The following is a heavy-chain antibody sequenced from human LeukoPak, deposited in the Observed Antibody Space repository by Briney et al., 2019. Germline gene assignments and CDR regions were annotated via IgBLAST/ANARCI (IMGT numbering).Heavy chain of an antibody. D-gene: IGHD3-9*01. Sequence: SETLSLTCAVYGGSFSGYYWGWIRQPPGKGLEWIGSIHYSARIYYNPSLTSRVTISVDTSKNQFSLKLRSVTAADTAVYYCAREGLRGRRYHDILTGPDWFDPWGQGTLVTVSS. CDR3: AREGLRGRRYHDILTGPDWFDP. CDR1: GGSFSGYY. J-gene: IGHJ5*02. CDR2: IHYSARI. V-gene: IGHV4-34*01.